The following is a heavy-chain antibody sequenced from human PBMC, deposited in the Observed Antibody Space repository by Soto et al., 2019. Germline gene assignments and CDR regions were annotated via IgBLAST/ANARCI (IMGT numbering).Heavy chain of an antibody. CDR1: GYTFSDYY. CDR2: IDTSGTKI. CDR3: ASHYDMWSGYLSPVDY. J-gene: IGHJ4*02. V-gene: IGHV3-11*01. D-gene: IGHD3-3*01. Sequence: QVQLVESGGDLVKPGGSLRLSCAASGYTFSDYYMSWIRQAPGKGLEWISYIDTSGTKIYYADSVKGRFTITRDNAKNSLSLEMNSLRDDDTAVYYCASHYDMWSGYLSPVDYWGKGTLVTVSS.